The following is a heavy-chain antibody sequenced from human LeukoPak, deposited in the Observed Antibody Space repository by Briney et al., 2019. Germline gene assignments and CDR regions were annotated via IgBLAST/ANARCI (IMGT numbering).Heavy chain of an antibody. D-gene: IGHD3-10*01. Sequence: GGSLRLSCAASGFTFTGYEMNWVRQAPGRGLEWVSSITSTGSTMYYADSVKGRYTISRDNAKNSLYLQMNSLRAEDTAIYYCTRAAYLVRGVIITPPFDYWGQGTLVTVSS. J-gene: IGHJ4*02. CDR2: ITSTGSTM. CDR3: TRAAYLVRGVIITPPFDY. V-gene: IGHV3-48*03. CDR1: GFTFTGYE.